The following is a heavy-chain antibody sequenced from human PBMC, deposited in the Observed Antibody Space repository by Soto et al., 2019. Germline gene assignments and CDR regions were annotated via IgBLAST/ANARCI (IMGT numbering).Heavy chain of an antibody. CDR3: AKDYDGNFDY. Sequence: QVQLVESGGGVVQPGRSLRLSCAASGFTFSSYGMHWVRQAPGKGLEWVAVISYDGSNKYYADSVKGRFTISRDNSKNTLYLQMNSLRAEDTAVYYCAKDYDGNFDYWGQGTLVTVSS. D-gene: IGHD3-3*01. V-gene: IGHV3-30*18. J-gene: IGHJ4*02. CDR1: GFTFSSYG. CDR2: ISYDGSNK.